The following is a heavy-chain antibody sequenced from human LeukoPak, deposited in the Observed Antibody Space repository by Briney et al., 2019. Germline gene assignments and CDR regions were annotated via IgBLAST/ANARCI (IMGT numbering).Heavy chain of an antibody. CDR1: GGSFSGYY. CDR3: ARARASLNGY. V-gene: IGHV4-34*01. J-gene: IGHJ4*02. D-gene: IGHD1-26*01. CDR2: INHSGST. Sequence: ASETLSLTCAVYGGSFSGYYWSWIRQPPGKGLEWIGEINHSGSTNYNPSLKSRVTISVDTSKNQFSLKLSSVTAADTAVYYCARARASLNGYWGQGTLVTVSS.